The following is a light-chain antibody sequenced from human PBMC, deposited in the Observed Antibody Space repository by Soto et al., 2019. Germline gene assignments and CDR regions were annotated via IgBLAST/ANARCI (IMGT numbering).Light chain of an antibody. CDR3: QHYNNWPIT. J-gene: IGKJ5*01. CDR1: QRVGTS. Sequence: EIVMTQSPATLSVSPGEGATLSCRASQRVGTSLAWYQQKPGQAPRLLIQGASTRATGIPARFSGSGSGTEFTLTISSLQSEDFAVYYCQHYNNWPITFGQGTRLEIK. V-gene: IGKV3-15*01. CDR2: GAS.